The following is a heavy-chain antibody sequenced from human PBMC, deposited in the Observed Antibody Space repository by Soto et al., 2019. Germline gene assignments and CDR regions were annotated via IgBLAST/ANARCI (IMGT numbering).Heavy chain of an antibody. CDR1: GFTFSEYW. V-gene: IGHV3-7*03. Sequence: QLVESGGGLVQPGGSLSLSCAASGFTFSEYWMSWVRQAPGKGLEWVANIKKEGSEIYYVDSVKGRFTIARDNAKNSLYLQMNSLRAEDTAVYYCVRCGRIVVVAADWGQGTLVTVSS. CDR2: IKKEGSEI. CDR3: VRCGRIVVVAAD. D-gene: IGHD2-15*01. J-gene: IGHJ1*01.